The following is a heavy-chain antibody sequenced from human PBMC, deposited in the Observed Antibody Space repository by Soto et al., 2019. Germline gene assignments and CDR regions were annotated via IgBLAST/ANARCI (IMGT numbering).Heavy chain of an antibody. J-gene: IGHJ4*02. V-gene: IGHV3-48*01. D-gene: IGHD4-17*01. CDR3: ARDNYGDYILGY. CDR2: ISSSGSTI. Sequence: EVQLVESGGGLVQPGGSLRLSCAASGFTFGSYSMNWVRQAPGKGLEWVSYISSSGSTIYYADSVKGRFTISRDNAESSLYLQMNSLRAEDTAVYYCARDNYGDYILGYWGQGTLVTVSS. CDR1: GFTFGSYS.